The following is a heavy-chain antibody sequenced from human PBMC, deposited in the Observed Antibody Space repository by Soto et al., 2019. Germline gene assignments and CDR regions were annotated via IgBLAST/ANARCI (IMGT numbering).Heavy chain of an antibody. V-gene: IGHV3-74*01. J-gene: IGHJ3*01. CDR3: ARGDRGGFDL. CDR1: GFTFDYYW. D-gene: IGHD3-10*01. Sequence: EVPLVESGGGLVQPGESLRLSCAASGFTFDYYWMHWVRQAPGKGLVWVSRVHRGGTTTTYADSVKGRFTISRDNARNRVSLQMSSLRAEDTDIYYCARGDRGGFDLWGHGTMVTVSS. CDR2: VHRGGTTT.